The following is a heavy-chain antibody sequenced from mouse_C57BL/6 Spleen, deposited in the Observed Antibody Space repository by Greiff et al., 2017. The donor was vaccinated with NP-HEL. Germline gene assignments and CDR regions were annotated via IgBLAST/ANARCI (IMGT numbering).Heavy chain of an antibody. J-gene: IGHJ4*01. CDR3: SRETYGSRGVYAMDY. V-gene: IGHV1-82*01. Sequence: VQLVESGPELVKPGASVKISCKASGYAFSSSWMNWVKQRPGKGLEWIGRIYPGDGDTNYNGKFKGKATLTADKSSSTAYMQLSSLTSEDSAVYVCSRETYGSRGVYAMDYWGQGTSVTVSS. D-gene: IGHD1-1*01. CDR1: GYAFSSSW. CDR2: IYPGDGDT.